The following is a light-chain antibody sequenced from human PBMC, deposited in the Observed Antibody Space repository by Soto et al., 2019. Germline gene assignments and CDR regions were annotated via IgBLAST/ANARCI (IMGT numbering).Light chain of an antibody. CDR2: GAV. V-gene: IGKV3D-15*01. J-gene: IGKJ1*01. CDR1: QSVSGN. Sequence: EIVMTQSPATLSVSPGERATLSCRVSQSVSGNLAWYQQKPGQAPRLLIYGAVTRATGIPARFSGRGSGTEFTLTITSLQSEDFAVYFCQQYNGWLWTFGQGTKVDIK. CDR3: QQYNGWLWT.